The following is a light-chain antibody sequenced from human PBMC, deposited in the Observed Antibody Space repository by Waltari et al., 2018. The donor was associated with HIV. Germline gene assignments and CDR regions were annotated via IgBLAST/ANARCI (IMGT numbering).Light chain of an antibody. CDR1: SSDVGGYNY. V-gene: IGLV2-14*03. CDR2: DVT. Sequence: QSALTQPRSVSGSPGQSVTISCTGASSDVGGYNYVSWYQHHPGKAPKLIIYDVTNRPSGVSNHFSGSKSGNTASLTISGLQAEDESDYYCTSYTSSSTLVFGGGTKMTVL. J-gene: IGLJ2*01. CDR3: TSYTSSSTLV.